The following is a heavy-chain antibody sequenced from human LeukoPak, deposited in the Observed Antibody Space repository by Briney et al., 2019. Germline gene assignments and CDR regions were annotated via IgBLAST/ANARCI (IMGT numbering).Heavy chain of an antibody. CDR3: ARLRLGELSSGFDY. V-gene: IGHV1-18*01. CDR2: INPNSGGT. D-gene: IGHD3-16*02. Sequence: ASVKVSCKASGGTFSSYAISWVRQAPGQGLEWMGWINPNSGGTNYAQKLQGRVTMTTDTSTNTAYMEVRSLRSDDAAVYYCARLRLGELSSGFDYWGQGTLVTVSS. CDR1: GGTFSSYA. J-gene: IGHJ4*02.